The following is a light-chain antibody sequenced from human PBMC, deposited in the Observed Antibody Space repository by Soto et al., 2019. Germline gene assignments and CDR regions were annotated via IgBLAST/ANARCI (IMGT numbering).Light chain of an antibody. J-gene: IGLJ2*01. CDR3: HSYDSSNLV. CDR1: SGDISSSY. Sequence: NFMLTQPRSVSESPGKTVTISCTRSSGDISSSYVQWYQHRPGCAPTPVIYDDNQRPSGVPDRFSGSIDSASNSASLTISVLTPEDEAVYDCHSYDSSNLVFGGGTKVTVL. V-gene: IGLV6-57*04. CDR2: DDN.